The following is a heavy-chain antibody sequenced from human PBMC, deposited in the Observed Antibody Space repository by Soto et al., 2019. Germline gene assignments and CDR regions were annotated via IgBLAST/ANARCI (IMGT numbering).Heavy chain of an antibody. V-gene: IGHV2-70*04. J-gene: IGHJ6*02. CDR3: AGGYYYGGGYGMDV. D-gene: IGHD3-22*01. CDR2: IDWDDDK. CDR1: GFSLSTSGMR. Sequence: SGPTLVNPTQTLTLTCTFSGFSLSTSGMRVSWIRQPPGKALEWLARIDWDDDKFYSTSLKTRLTISKDTSKNQVALTMTNMDPVDTATYYCAGGYYYGGGYGMDVWGQGTTVTSP.